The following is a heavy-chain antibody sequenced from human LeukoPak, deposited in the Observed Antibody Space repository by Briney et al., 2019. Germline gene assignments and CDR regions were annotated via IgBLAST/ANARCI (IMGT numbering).Heavy chain of an antibody. CDR1: GGSISSYY. V-gene: IGHV4-59*08. D-gene: IGHD1/OR15-1a*01. Sequence: SETLSLTCTVSGGSISSYYWSWIRQPPGKGLEWIGYIYYSGSTNYNPSLKSRVTISVDTSKNQFSLKLSSVTAADTAVYYCARLGLITRTPNYFDYWGQGTLVTVSS. J-gene: IGHJ4*02. CDR3: ARLGLITRTPNYFDY. CDR2: IYYSGST.